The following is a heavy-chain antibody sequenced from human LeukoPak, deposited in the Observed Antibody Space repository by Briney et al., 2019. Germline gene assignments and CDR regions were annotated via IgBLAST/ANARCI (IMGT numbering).Heavy chain of an antibody. CDR3: ARDLYSSGWYHWYFDL. V-gene: IGHV1-2*02. CDR2: INPNSGGT. J-gene: IGHJ2*01. D-gene: IGHD6-19*01. Sequence: ASVKVSCKASGYTFTGYYMHWVRQAPGQGLEWMGWINPNSGGTNYAQKFQGRVTMTRDTSTSTAYMELSRLRSDDTAVYYCARDLYSSGWYHWYFDLWGRGTLVTVSS. CDR1: GYTFTGYY.